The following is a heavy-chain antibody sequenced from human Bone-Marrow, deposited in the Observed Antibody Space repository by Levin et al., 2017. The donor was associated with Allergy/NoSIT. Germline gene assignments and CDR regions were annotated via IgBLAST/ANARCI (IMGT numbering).Heavy chain of an antibody. CDR1: GGSFSGYY. CDR2: INHSGST. Sequence: SETLSLTCAVYGGSFSGYYWSWIRQPPGKGLEWIGEINHSGSTNYNPSLKSRVTISVDTSKNQFSLKLSSVTAADTAVYYCARGPMGVPAANDYWGQGTLVTVSS. D-gene: IGHD2-2*01. J-gene: IGHJ4*02. V-gene: IGHV4-34*01. CDR3: ARGPMGVPAANDY.